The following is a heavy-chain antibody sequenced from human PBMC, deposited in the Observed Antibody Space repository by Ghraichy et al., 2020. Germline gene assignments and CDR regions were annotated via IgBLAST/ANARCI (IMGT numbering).Heavy chain of an antibody. V-gene: IGHV3-7*01. CDR3: ARDLGGGWYFAY. J-gene: IGHJ4*02. Sequence: GGSLRLSCAASGFIFSGYWMSWVRQAPGKGLEWVANIKKDGSEKYYVDSVKGRFTISRDNAKNSLYLQMNSLRAEDTAVYYCARDLGGGWYFAYWGQGALVTVSS. CDR2: IKKDGSEK. D-gene: IGHD6-19*01. CDR1: GFIFSGYW.